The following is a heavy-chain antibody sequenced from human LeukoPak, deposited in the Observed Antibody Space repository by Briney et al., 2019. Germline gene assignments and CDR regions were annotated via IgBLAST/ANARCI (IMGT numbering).Heavy chain of an antibody. CDR3: ATGPGSGSHPGYYYGMDV. CDR1: VYTLTELS. V-gene: IGHV1-24*01. J-gene: IGHJ6*02. CDR2: FDPEDGET. Sequence: ASVKVSWKVSVYTLTELSMHWVRQARGKGLEWMGGFDPEDGETIYAQKFQGRVTMTEDTSTDTAYMELSSLRSEDTAVYYCATGPGSGSHPGYYYGMDVWGQGTTVTVSS. D-gene: IGHD1-26*01.